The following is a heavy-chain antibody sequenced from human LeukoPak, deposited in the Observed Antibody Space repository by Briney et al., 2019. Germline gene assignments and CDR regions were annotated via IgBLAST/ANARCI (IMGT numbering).Heavy chain of an antibody. D-gene: IGHD5-24*01. Sequence: SQTLSLTCAVSGGFIRGGNHYWSWIRQPAGKGLEWIGRNYNSGTTDYNPSLKSRVTISVDTSKNHFSLKLTSVTAADTAVYYCARGGDGYNYFDYWGQGTLVTVSS. J-gene: IGHJ4*02. CDR1: GGFIRGGNHY. CDR3: ARGGDGYNYFDY. CDR2: NYNSGTT. V-gene: IGHV4-61*02.